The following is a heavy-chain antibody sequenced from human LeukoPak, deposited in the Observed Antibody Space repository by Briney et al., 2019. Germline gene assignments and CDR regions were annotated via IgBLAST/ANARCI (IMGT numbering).Heavy chain of an antibody. D-gene: IGHD5-18*01. CDR2: ISGSAHKI. CDR3: AGRVTGYSSGYVY. J-gene: IGHJ4*02. Sequence: GGSLRLSCIASGITFSNYAVSWVRQAPEKGLDWVSVISGSAHKIRYADSVKGRFTISRDNSENIVYLQMNNLRAEDTAVYYCAGRVTGYSSGYVYWGQGTLVTVSS. CDR1: GITFSNYA. V-gene: IGHV3-23*01.